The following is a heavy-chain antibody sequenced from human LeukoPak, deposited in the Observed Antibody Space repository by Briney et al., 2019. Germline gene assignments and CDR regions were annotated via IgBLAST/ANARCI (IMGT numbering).Heavy chain of an antibody. V-gene: IGHV4-61*02. D-gene: IGHD2-2*01. J-gene: IGHJ4*02. CDR1: GGSINSGSYF. Sequence: SETLSLTCTVSGGSINSGSYFWSWIRQPAGKGLEWIGRIQASGSTSYNPSLKSRVIISIDTSNNQFSLKLSSVTAADTAVYYCASGLSNAWEVQAYWGQGTLVTVSS. CDR2: IQASGST. CDR3: ASGLSNAWEVQAY.